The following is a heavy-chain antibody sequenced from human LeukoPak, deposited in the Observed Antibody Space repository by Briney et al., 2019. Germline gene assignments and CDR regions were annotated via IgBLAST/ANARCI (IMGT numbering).Heavy chain of an antibody. D-gene: IGHD3/OR15-3a*01. V-gene: IGHV3-48*03. CDR3: ASGTQSDY. Sequence: GGSLRLSCEASGFNFSNYEMNWVRQAPGKGLEWASDISSSGSTKYYADSVKGRFTISRDNAKNSLFLQMNSLRAEDTAIYYCASGTQSDYWGQGTLVTVSS. CDR1: GFNFSNYE. CDR2: ISSSGSTK. J-gene: IGHJ4*02.